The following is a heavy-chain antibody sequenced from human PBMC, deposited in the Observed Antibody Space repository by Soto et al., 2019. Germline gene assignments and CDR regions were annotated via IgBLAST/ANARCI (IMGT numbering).Heavy chain of an antibody. Sequence: EVQLVESGGGLVQPGGSLRLSCVAYGFSVNSYWMHWVRQAPGKGLVWVSRSNGAGSHTSSADSVKGRLTISRDNAQNTLYLHMNDLTAEDTAVYYCTRGASGYGNFDTWGQGTLVIVSS. CDR1: GFSVNSYW. J-gene: IGHJ4*02. CDR3: TRGASGYGNFDT. D-gene: IGHD5-12*01. V-gene: IGHV3-74*01. CDR2: SNGAGSHT.